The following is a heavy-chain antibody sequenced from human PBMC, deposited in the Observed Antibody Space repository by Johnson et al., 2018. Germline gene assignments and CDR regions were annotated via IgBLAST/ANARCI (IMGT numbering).Heavy chain of an antibody. CDR3: ARDGNPPGY. CDR2: ISSRGTPI. Sequence: VRLGESGGGLVQPGGSLGLSCAASGFTFGSYSMNWVRQAPGKGLEWVSYISSRGTPIYYTDSVRGRFTSSRDNAKNSLYLQMNSLRDEDTAVYYCARDGNPPGYWGQGTLVTVSS. J-gene: IGHJ4*02. CDR1: GFTFGSYS. V-gene: IGHV3-48*02. D-gene: IGHD4-23*01.